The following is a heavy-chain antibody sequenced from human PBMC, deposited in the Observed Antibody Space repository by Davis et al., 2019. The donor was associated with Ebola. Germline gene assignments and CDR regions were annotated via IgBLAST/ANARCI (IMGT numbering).Heavy chain of an antibody. CDR1: GFTFSSYG. Sequence: GGSLRLSCAASGFTFSSYGMHWVRQAPGKGLEWVAVISYDGSNKYYADSVKGRFTISRDNSKNTLYLQMNSLRAEDTAVYYCARDQSRQQLLNYGMDVWGQGTTVTVSS. J-gene: IGHJ6*02. V-gene: IGHV3-30*03. CDR3: ARDQSRQQLLNYGMDV. D-gene: IGHD6-13*01. CDR2: ISYDGSNK.